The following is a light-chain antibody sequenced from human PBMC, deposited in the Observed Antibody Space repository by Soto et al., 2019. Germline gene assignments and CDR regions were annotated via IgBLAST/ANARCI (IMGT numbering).Light chain of an antibody. J-gene: IGKJ1*01. CDR3: QQYGNSPSWT. V-gene: IGKV3-20*01. CDR1: QSVSSSY. CDR2: GAS. Sequence: EIVLTQSPGTLSLSPGERATLSCRASQSVSSSYLAWYQQKPGQAPRLLIYGASSRATGIPDRFSGSGSGTDFTLTISRLEPEDSAVYYCQQYGNSPSWTFGQGTKVDIK.